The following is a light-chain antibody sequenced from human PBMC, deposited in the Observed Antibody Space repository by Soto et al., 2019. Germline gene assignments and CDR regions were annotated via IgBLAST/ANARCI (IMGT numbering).Light chain of an antibody. CDR3: TSWDGSLDVRL. CDR2: FNN. Sequence: QSVLTQPPSASGTPGQRVTISCSGSPSNIGTNTVNWYQQLPGTAPKLLIYFNNHRPSGIPDRFSGSKSGTSASLDISGLQSEDEADYYCTSWDGSLDVRLFGGGTQLTVL. J-gene: IGLJ7*01. CDR1: PSNIGTNT. V-gene: IGLV1-44*01.